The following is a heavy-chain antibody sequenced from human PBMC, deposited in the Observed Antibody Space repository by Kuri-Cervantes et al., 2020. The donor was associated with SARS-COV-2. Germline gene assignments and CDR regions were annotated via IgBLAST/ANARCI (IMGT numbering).Heavy chain of an antibody. V-gene: IGHV3-23*01. CDR3: AELTLGVRGY. CDR2: ISGIGGST. CDR1: GFTFSSSA. D-gene: IGHD1-26*01. Sequence: LSLTCAASGFTFSSSAMSWVRQAPGKGLEWVSAISGIGGSTYYADSVKGRFTISRDNSKNTLYLQMNSLRAEDTAVYYCAELTLGVRGYWGQGTLVTVSS. J-gene: IGHJ4*02.